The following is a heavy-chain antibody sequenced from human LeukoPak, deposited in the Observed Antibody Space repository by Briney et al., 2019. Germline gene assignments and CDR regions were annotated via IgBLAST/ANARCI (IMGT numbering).Heavy chain of an antibody. V-gene: IGHV3-23*01. D-gene: IGHD3-9*01. CDR1: GFTFSNSA. Sequence: GGSLRLSCAASGFTFSNSAMTWVRQAPGKGLEWVSTISASGGTTSYADSVKGRFTISRDTSKNTLYLQMNSLRAEDTALYYCVRSGYYDILTGYYPFDYWGQGTLVTVSS. J-gene: IGHJ4*02. CDR3: VRSGYYDILTGYYPFDY. CDR2: ISASGGTT.